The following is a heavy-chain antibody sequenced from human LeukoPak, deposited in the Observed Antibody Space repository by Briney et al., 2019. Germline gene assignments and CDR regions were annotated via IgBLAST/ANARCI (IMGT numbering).Heavy chain of an antibody. CDR3: AKTFIYSGSSPFDY. CDR2: ISGSGGST. J-gene: IGHJ4*02. V-gene: IGHV3-23*01. D-gene: IGHD1-26*01. Sequence: GGSLRLSYAASGFTFTSYSMSWVRQAPGKGREWVSAISGSGGSTYYADSVKGRFTISRDNSKNTLYLQMNSLRAEDTAAYYCAKTFIYSGSSPFDYWGQGTLVTVSS. CDR1: GFTFTSYS.